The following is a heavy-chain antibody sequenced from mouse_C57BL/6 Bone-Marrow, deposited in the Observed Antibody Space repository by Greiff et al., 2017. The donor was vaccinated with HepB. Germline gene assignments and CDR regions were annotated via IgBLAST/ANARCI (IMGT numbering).Heavy chain of an antibody. CDR3: ARFGSRGAYYYAMDY. V-gene: IGHV1-69*01. J-gene: IGHJ4*01. D-gene: IGHD1-1*01. CDR2: LDPSDSYT. Sequence: QVQLQQSGAELVMPGASVKLSCKASGYTFTSYWMHWVKQRPGQGLEWIGELDPSDSYTNYNQKFQGKSTLTVDNSSSTAYMQLSSLTSEDSAVYYCARFGSRGAYYYAMDYWGQGTSVTVSS. CDR1: GYTFTSYW.